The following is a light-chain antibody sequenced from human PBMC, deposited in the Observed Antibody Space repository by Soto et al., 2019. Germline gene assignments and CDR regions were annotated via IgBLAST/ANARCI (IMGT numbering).Light chain of an antibody. CDR3: QQYYSTPLT. J-gene: IGKJ4*01. Sequence: DIVMTQSPDSLAVSLGKTATINCKSSQSVLYSSNNKNYLAWYQQKPGQPPKLLIYWASTRESGVPDRFSGSGSGTDFTLTISSLQAEDVAVYYCQQYYSTPLTFGGGTKVDI. V-gene: IGKV4-1*01. CDR2: WAS. CDR1: QSVLYSSNNKNY.